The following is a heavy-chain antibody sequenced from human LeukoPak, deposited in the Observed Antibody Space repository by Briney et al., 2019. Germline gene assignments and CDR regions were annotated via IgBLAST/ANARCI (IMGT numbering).Heavy chain of an antibody. CDR1: GFTFSSYA. V-gene: IGHV3-23*01. CDR3: TTVGDSSGWYYYYYYMDV. J-gene: IGHJ6*03. CDR2: ISGRGNNT. Sequence: GGSLRLSCATSGFTFSSYAMSWVRQAPGKGLDWVSSISGRGNNTYYADSVKGRFTISRDNSKNTLYLQMNSLRTEDTAVYYCTTVGDSSGWYYYYYYMDVWGKGTTVTVSS. D-gene: IGHD6-19*01.